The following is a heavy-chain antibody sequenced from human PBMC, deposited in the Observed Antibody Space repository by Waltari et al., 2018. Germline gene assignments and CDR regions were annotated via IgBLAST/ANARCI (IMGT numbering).Heavy chain of an antibody. V-gene: IGHV5-51*03. D-gene: IGHD3-3*01. CDR1: GYSFTSYW. CDR3: ARRGIFGVVEAPANWFDP. CDR2: FYPGDLDT. Sequence: EVQLVQSGAEVKKPGESLKISCKGSGYSFTSYWIGWVRQMPGKGLEWLGFFYPGDLDTRYSPSFQGPVTISADKSISTAYLQWSSLKASDTAMYYCARRGIFGVVEAPANWFDPWGQGTLVTVSS. J-gene: IGHJ5*02.